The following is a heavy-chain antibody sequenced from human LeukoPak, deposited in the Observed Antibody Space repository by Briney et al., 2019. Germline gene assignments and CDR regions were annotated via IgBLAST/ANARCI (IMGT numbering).Heavy chain of an antibody. D-gene: IGHD3-3*01. CDR3: ARGFDLKSTYFDY. J-gene: IGHJ4*02. V-gene: IGHV4-34*01. Sequence: SETLSLTCAVYGGSFSGYYWSWIRQPPGKGLEWIGEINHSGSTNYNPSLKSRVTISVDTSKNQFSLRLSSVTAADSAVYYCARGFDLKSTYFDYWGQGTLVTVSS. CDR1: GGSFSGYY. CDR2: INHSGST.